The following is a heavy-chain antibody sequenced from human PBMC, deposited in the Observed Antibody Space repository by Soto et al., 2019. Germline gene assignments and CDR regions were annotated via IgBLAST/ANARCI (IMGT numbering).Heavy chain of an antibody. Sequence: QVQLVQSGAEVKKPGSSVKVSCKASGGTFSSYTISWVRQAPGQGLEWMGRIIPILGIANYAQKFQGRVTITADKSTSTAYMELSSLRSEDTAVYYCARDRHYRDYEDYWGQGTLVTVSS. D-gene: IGHD4-17*01. CDR3: ARDRHYRDYEDY. V-gene: IGHV1-69*08. CDR1: GGTFSSYT. J-gene: IGHJ4*02. CDR2: IIPILGIA.